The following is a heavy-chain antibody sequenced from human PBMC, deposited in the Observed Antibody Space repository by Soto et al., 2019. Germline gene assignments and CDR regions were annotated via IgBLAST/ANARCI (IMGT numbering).Heavy chain of an antibody. V-gene: IGHV3-9*01. CDR1: GFTFDDYA. Sequence: EVQLVESGGGLVQPGRSLRLSCAASGFTFDDYAMHWVRQAPGKGLEWVSGISWNSGSIGYADSVKGRFTISRDNAKNSLYLQMNSLRAEDTALYYCAKAIHYGDYVTSSAFDIWGQGTMVTVSS. CDR2: ISWNSGSI. J-gene: IGHJ3*02. CDR3: AKAIHYGDYVTSSAFDI. D-gene: IGHD4-17*01.